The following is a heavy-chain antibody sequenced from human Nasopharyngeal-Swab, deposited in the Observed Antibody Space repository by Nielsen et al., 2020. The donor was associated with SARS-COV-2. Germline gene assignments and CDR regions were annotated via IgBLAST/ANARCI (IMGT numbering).Heavy chain of an antibody. J-gene: IGHJ4*02. D-gene: IGHD4-17*01. V-gene: IGHV1-18*01. CDR2: ISAHNGNT. CDR1: GYTFTSYG. CDR3: ARGIYGDYLDYFDY. Sequence: ASVKVSCKASGYTFTSYGISWVRQAPGQGLEWMGWISAHNGNTNYAQKLQGRVTMTTDTSASTAYMELSSLRSEDTAVYYCARGIYGDYLDYFDYWGQGTLVTVSS.